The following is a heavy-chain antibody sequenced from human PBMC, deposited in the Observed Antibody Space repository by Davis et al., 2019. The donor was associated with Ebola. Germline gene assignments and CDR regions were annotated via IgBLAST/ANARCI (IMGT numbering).Heavy chain of an antibody. CDR3: ARVQLEDGMDV. V-gene: IGHV4-38-2*02. D-gene: IGHD1-1*01. CDR1: GDSISRGYY. Sequence: SETLSLTCTVSGDSISRGYYRGWIRQPPGKGLEWIGSIYHSGSTYYSPSLKSRVTISVDTSKNQFSLKLSSVTAADTAVYYCARVQLEDGMDVWGQGTTVTVSS. J-gene: IGHJ6*02. CDR2: IYHSGST.